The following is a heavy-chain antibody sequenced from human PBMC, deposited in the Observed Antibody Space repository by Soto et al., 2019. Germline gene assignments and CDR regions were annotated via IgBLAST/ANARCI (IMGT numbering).Heavy chain of an antibody. CDR2: IKQDGSEK. J-gene: IGHJ6*02. CDR3: ARDGIITIFGGVTLLAMDV. CDR1: GFTFSSYW. Sequence: EVQLVESGGGLVQPGGSLRLSCAASGFTFSSYWMSWVRQAPGKGLEWVANIKQDGSEKYYVDSVKGRFTISRDTAKNSLYLQMNSLRAEDTAVYYCARDGIITIFGGVTLLAMDVWGQGTTVTVSS. V-gene: IGHV3-7*05. D-gene: IGHD3-3*01.